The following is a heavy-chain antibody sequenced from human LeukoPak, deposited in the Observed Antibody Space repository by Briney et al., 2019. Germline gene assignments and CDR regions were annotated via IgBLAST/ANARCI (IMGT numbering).Heavy chain of an antibody. CDR2: ISGSGGST. CDR1: GFTYTDYS. CDR3: AKRGVGILTGYDY. V-gene: IGHV3-23*01. Sequence: PGGSLRLSCSASGFTYTDYSMSWVRQAPGKGLEGVSAISGSGGSTYYADSVKGRFTISRDNSKNTLYLQMNSLRAEDTAVYYCAKRGVGILTGYDYWGQGTLVTVSS. J-gene: IGHJ4*02. D-gene: IGHD3-9*01.